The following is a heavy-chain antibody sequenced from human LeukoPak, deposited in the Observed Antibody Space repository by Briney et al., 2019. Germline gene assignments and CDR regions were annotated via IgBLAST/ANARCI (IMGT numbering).Heavy chain of an antibody. J-gene: IGHJ3*02. Sequence: SQTLSLTCTVSGGSISSGSYYWSWIRQPAGKGLEWIGRIYTSGSTNYNPSLKSRVTISVDTSKNQFSLKLSSVTAADTAVYYCARCLEPYYDILTGYYRVDAFDIWGQGTMVTVSS. D-gene: IGHD3-9*01. V-gene: IGHV4-61*02. CDR2: IYTSGST. CDR1: GGSISSGSYY. CDR3: ARCLEPYYDILTGYYRVDAFDI.